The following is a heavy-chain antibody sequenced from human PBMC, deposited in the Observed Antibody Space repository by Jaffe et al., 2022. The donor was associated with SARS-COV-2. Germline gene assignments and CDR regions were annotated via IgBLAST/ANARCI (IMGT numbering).Heavy chain of an antibody. CDR3: ARDQGYWNYDY. Sequence: EVQLVESGGALVQPGGSLRLSCAASGFTVSSNYMSWVRQAPGKGLECVSVIYSGGGTFYADSVKGRFTISRDNSKNTVFLQMNSLRGEDTAVYYCARDQGYWNYDYWGQGTLVTVSS. J-gene: IGHJ4*02. CDR2: IYSGGGT. CDR1: GFTVSSNY. D-gene: IGHD1-7*01. V-gene: IGHV3-66*02.